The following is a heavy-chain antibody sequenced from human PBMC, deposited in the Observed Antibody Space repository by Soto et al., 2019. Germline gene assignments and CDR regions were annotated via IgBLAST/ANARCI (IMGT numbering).Heavy chain of an antibody. CDR1: GFTFSSYW. D-gene: IGHD3-16*01. CDR2: INSDGSST. Sequence: PGGSLRLSCAASGFTFSSYWMHWVRQAPGKGLVWVSRINSDGSSTSYADSVKGRFTISRDNAKNTLYLQMNSLRAEDTAVYYCARDGGAWVYYYGMDVWGQGTTVTVSS. V-gene: IGHV3-74*01. CDR3: ARDGGAWVYYYGMDV. J-gene: IGHJ6*02.